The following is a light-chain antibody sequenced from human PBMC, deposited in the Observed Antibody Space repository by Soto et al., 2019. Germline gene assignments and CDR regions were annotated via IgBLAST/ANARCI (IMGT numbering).Light chain of an antibody. Sequence: IQMTQNPSTLSASVGDRVTITCRASQSISSWLAWYQQKPGKAPKLLIYDASSLESGVPSRFSGSGSGTEFTLTISSLQPDDFATYYCQQYNSYAWTFGQ. V-gene: IGKV1-5*01. J-gene: IGKJ1*01. CDR2: DAS. CDR3: QQYNSYAWT. CDR1: QSISSW.